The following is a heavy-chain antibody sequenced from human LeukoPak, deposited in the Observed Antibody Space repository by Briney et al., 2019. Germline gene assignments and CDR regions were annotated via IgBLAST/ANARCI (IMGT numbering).Heavy chain of an antibody. Sequence: GGSLRLSCAASGLTISNYWMHWVRQAPGKGLVWVSRVKGDGSGTIYADSVQGRFTISRDNSKNTLYLQMNSLRAEDTAVYYCAKYDYDDAFDIWGQGTMVTVSS. CDR1: GLTISNYW. CDR3: AKYDYDDAFDI. CDR2: VKGDGSGT. J-gene: IGHJ3*02. V-gene: IGHV3-74*01. D-gene: IGHD4-17*01.